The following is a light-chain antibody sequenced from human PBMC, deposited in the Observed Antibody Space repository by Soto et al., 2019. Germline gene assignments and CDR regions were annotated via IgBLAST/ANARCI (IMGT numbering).Light chain of an antibody. CDR1: NIGSKN. CDR3: QVWDSSTVV. Sequence: SYELTQPLSVSVALGQTARITCGGNNIGSKNVHWYQQKPGQAPVLVIYRDSGRPSGIPERFSGSNSGNTATLTISRAQAGDEADYYCQVWDSSTVVFGGGTKVTVL. CDR2: RDS. J-gene: IGLJ2*01. V-gene: IGLV3-9*01.